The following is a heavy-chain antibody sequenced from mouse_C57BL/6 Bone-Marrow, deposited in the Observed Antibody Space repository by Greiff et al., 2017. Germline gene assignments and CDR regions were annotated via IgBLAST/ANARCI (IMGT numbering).Heavy chain of an antibody. Sequence: VKLMESGAELVRPGASVTLSCKASGYTFTDYEMHWVKQTPVHGLEWIGAIDPETGGTAYNQKFKGKAILTADKSSSTAYMELRSLTSEDSAVYYCTRSMGRVDYWGQGTTLTVSS. V-gene: IGHV1-15*01. CDR1: GYTFTDYE. CDR2: IDPETGGT. J-gene: IGHJ2*01. CDR3: TRSMGRVDY. D-gene: IGHD1-1*02.